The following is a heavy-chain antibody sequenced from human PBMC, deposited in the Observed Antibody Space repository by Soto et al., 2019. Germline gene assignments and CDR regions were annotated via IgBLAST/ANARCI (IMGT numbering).Heavy chain of an antibody. J-gene: IGHJ4*02. Sequence: QVQLQESGPGLVKPSQTLSLTCTVSGGSISSGGYYWSWIRQHPGKGLEWIGYIYYSGSTYYNPSPKSRVTISVDTSKNQFSLKLSSVTAADTAVYYCARDNTRGYYFDYWGQGTLVTVSS. V-gene: IGHV4-31*03. CDR3: ARDNTRGYYFDY. CDR2: IYYSGST. D-gene: IGHD3-22*01. CDR1: GGSISSGGYY.